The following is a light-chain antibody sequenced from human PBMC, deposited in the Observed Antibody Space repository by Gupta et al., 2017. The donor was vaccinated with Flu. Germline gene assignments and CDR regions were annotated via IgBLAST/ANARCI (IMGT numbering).Light chain of an antibody. Sequence: DVQMTQSPSFVSVSVGDRVIITCRASQGVSSWLAWYQQKPGRAPRLLIYGASTLQSGVPSRFSGSGSETEFTLTISSLQPEDSATYYCQQGSTFPITFGQGTRLEIK. V-gene: IGKV1-12*01. CDR2: GAS. J-gene: IGKJ5*01. CDR1: QGVSSW. CDR3: QQGSTFPIT.